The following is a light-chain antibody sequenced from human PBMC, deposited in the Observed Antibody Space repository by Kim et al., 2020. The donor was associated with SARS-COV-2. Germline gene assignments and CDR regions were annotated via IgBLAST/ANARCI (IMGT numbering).Light chain of an antibody. Sequence: SYELTQPPSVSVAPGKTASITCGGDNIESKSVHWYQHKPGQAPLLVISYDINRPSGIPERFSGSNYGNTATLTITRVEAGDEADYYCQVWDINTDRPVIFGGGTQLTVL. CDR3: QVWDINTDRPVI. V-gene: IGLV3-21*04. CDR2: YDI. CDR1: NIESKS. J-gene: IGLJ2*01.